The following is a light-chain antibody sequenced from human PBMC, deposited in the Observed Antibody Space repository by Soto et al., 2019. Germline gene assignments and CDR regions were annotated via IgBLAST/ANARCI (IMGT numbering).Light chain of an antibody. J-gene: IGKJ5*01. CDR3: QQYDNWPPIT. CDR2: GAS. V-gene: IGKV3-15*01. Sequence: EVVMTQSPATLSVSPGERATLSCRASQSINNDLAWYQHKPGQAPRLLIYGASTRAIGVPARFSGSGSGTEFTLTIDSLQSDDCAVYDCQQYDNWPPITFGQGTRLEIK. CDR1: QSINND.